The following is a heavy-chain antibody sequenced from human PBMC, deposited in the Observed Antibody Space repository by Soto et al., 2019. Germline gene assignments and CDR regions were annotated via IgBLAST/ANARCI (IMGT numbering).Heavy chain of an antibody. V-gene: IGHV3-23*01. J-gene: IGHJ4*02. D-gene: IGHD1-26*01. CDR1: GFTFSSYA. Sequence: EVQLLESGGGLVQPGGSLRLSCAASGFTFSSYAMSWVRQAPGKGLEWVSAISGSGGSTYYADSVKGRFTISRDNSKNTLYLHMNILRAEDTAVYYCARDRRVGATIRYWGQGTLVTVSS. CDR2: ISGSGGST. CDR3: ARDRRVGATIRY.